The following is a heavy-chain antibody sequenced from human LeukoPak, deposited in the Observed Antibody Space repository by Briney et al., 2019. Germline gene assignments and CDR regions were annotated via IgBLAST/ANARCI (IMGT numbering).Heavy chain of an antibody. CDR1: GGSISSYY. D-gene: IGHD3-10*01. CDR2: IYYSGST. Sequence: SETLSLTCTVSGGSISSYYWSWIRQPPGKGLEWIGYIYYSGSTNYNPSLKSRVTISVDTSKNQFSLKLCSVTAADTAVYYCARNVGSGSYKVYYGMDVWGQGTTVTVSS. CDR3: ARNVGSGSYKVYYGMDV. V-gene: IGHV4-59*01. J-gene: IGHJ6*02.